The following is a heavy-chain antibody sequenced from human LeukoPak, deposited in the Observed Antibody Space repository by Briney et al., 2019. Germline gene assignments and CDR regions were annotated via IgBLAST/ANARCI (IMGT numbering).Heavy chain of an antibody. J-gene: IGHJ4*02. CDR1: GYTFIDYY. CDR2: INPNSGHT. Sequence: ASVRVSCKASGYTFIDYYIHWVRQAPGQGLEWLAWINPNSGHTKFAQKFQGRVTLTRDTSITTAYMELSGLTSDDTAMYYCAREWGVEGTTLTPGYWGQGTLVTVSS. CDR3: AREWGVEGTTLTPGY. V-gene: IGHV1-2*02. D-gene: IGHD2/OR15-2a*01.